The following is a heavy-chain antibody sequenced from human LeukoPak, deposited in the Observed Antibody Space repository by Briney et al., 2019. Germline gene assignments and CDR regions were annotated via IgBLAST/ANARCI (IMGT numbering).Heavy chain of an antibody. J-gene: IGHJ4*02. CDR3: AKGLYSSGWYDY. CDR2: ISWNSGSI. D-gene: IGHD6-19*01. Sequence: GGSLRLSCAASGFTFSSYAMSWVRQAPGKGLEWVSGISWNSGSIGYADSVKGRFTISRDNAKNSLYLQMNSLRAEDTALYYCAKGLYSSGWYDYWGQGTLVTVSS. V-gene: IGHV3-9*01. CDR1: GFTFSSYA.